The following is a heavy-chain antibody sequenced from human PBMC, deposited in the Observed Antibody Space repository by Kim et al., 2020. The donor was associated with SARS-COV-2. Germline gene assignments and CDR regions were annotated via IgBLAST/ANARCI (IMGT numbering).Heavy chain of an antibody. CDR3: ARDVRVLLWFGELPTWDY. CDR1: GFTFSSYW. CDR2: IKQDGSEK. Sequence: GGSLRLSCAASGFTFSSYWMSWVRQAPGKGLEWVANIKQDGSEKYYVDSVKGRFTISRDNAKNSLYLQMNSLRAEDTAVYYCARDVRVLLWFGELPTWDYWGQGTLVTVSS. D-gene: IGHD3-10*01. V-gene: IGHV3-7*01. J-gene: IGHJ4*02.